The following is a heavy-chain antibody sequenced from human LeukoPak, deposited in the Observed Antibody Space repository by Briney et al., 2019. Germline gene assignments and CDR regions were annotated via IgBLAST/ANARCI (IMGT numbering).Heavy chain of an antibody. CDR1: GYTFTSYF. D-gene: IGHD6-13*01. J-gene: IGHJ6*03. CDR3: ARASSFRVYMDG. CDR2: INPSGGST. V-gene: IGHV1-46*01. Sequence: GASVKVSCKASGYTFTSYFMHWVRQAPGQGLEWMGIINPSGGSTSYAQKFQVRVTMTRDMSTTTAYMELSRLRSDDTAVYYCARASSFRVYMDGWGKGTTVTVSS.